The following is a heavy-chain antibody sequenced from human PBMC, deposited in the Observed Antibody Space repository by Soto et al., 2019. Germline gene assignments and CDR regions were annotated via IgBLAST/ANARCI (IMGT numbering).Heavy chain of an antibody. CDR3: TRDCGPPVTHGYDS. J-gene: IGHJ5*01. Sequence: QVQLQESGPGLVRPSQTLSLTCTVSGGSVTSGVYYWSWIRHCPGKGLEWIWYIYSSGDTYYNPSLNRRVAMSVDTSKNQFSLHWTSVTVADTAIYYCTRDCGPPVTHGYDSWGQGILVTFSS. V-gene: IGHV4-31*03. CDR1: GGSVTSGVYY. CDR2: IYSSGDT. D-gene: IGHD2-21*01.